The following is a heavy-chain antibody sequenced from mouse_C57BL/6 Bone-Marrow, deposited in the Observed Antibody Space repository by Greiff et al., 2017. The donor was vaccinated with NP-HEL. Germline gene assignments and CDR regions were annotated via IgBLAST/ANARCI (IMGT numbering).Heavy chain of an antibody. CDR3: ARCAVPYDSLGPFDY. J-gene: IGHJ2*01. V-gene: IGHV1-64*01. Sequence: QVQLQQPGAELVKPGASVKLSCKASGYTFTSYWMHWVKQRPGQGLEWIGMIHPNSGSTNYNEKFKSKATLTVDKSSSTAYMQLSSLTSEDSAVYYCARCAVPYDSLGPFDYWGQGTTLTVSS. D-gene: IGHD6-1*01. CDR2: IHPNSGST. CDR1: GYTFTSYW.